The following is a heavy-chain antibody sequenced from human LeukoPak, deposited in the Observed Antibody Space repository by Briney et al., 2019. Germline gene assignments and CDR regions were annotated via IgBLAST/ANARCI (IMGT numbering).Heavy chain of an antibody. J-gene: IGHJ3*02. Sequence: GGSLRLSCAASGFTFSSYAMSWVRQAPGKGLEWVSTISGSGGSTYYADSVKGRFTISRDNSKNTLYLQTNSLRAEDTAVYYCAKVRAYGGNPYDALDIWGQGTMVTVSS. V-gene: IGHV3-23*01. D-gene: IGHD4-23*01. CDR3: AKVRAYGGNPYDALDI. CDR1: GFTFSSYA. CDR2: ISGSGGST.